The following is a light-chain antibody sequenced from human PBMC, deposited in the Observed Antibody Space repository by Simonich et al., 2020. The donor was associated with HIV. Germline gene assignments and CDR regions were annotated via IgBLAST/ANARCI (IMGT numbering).Light chain of an antibody. CDR1: QSVLYSSNNKNY. V-gene: IGKV4-1*01. CDR2: WSA. Sequence: DIVMTQSPYSLAVSLGERATINCTSSQSVLYSSNNKNYLAWYQQKPGHPPNLLISWSATRESGVPDRFSGSGSGPDFTLTISSLQAEDVAVYFCQQYYSTPPTFGQGTKVEIK. CDR3: QQYYSTPPT. J-gene: IGKJ1*01.